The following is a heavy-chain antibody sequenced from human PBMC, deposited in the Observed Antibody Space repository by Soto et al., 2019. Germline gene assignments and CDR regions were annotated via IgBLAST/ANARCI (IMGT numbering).Heavy chain of an antibody. J-gene: IGHJ4*02. CDR1: GGSISMNW. V-gene: IGHV4-4*02. CDR3: ARVVQGIDY. Sequence: SETLSLTCAGSGGSISMNWWSWVRQPPGKGLEWIGEIYHSGSTNYNPSLKSRVTISVDKSKNQFPLKLSSVTAADKAVYYCARVVQGIDYWGQGTLVTVSS. CDR2: IYHSGST. D-gene: IGHD3-10*01.